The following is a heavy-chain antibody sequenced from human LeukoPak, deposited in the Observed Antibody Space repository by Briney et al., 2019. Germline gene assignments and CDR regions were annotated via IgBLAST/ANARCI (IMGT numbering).Heavy chain of an antibody. J-gene: IGHJ4*02. CDR2: INPNSGGT. CDR3: ARRAYSGGYFSFEYYFDY. CDR1: GYTFTGYY. V-gene: IGHV1-2*02. D-gene: IGHD1-26*01. Sequence: ASVKVSCKASGYTFTGYYMHWVRQAPGQGLEWMGWINPNSGGTNYAQKFQGRVTMTRDTSISTAYMELSRLRSDDTAVYYCARRAYSGGYFSFEYYFDYWGQGTLVTVSS.